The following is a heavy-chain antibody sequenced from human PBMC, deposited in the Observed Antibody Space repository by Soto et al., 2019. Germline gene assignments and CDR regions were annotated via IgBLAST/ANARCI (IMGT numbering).Heavy chain of an antibody. V-gene: IGHV6-1*01. CDR3: ARGVAGSGFDL. CDR2: TYYRSNWRH. Sequence: SQTPSLTCAISGDSVSSNTAAWNWIRSSPSRGLEWLGRTYYRSNWRHDYAVSVKSRITVNPDTSKNHFSLQLNSVTPDDTAVYYCARGVAGSGFDLWGQGTLVTVPS. D-gene: IGHD6-19*01. J-gene: IGHJ4*02. CDR1: GDSVSSNTAA.